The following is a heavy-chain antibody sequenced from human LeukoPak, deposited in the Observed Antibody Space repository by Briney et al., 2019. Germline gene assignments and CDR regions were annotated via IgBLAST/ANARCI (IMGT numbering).Heavy chain of an antibody. CDR1: GFTFSSYV. CDR2: ISYDGTNK. Sequence: GGSLRLSCAASGFTFSSYVMSWVRQAPGKGLEWVAVISYDGTNKYYADSVKGRFTISRDNSKNTLYLQMNSLRAEDTAVYYCARDRTRDGYNQGRVFDYWGQGTLVTVSS. V-gene: IGHV3-30-3*01. CDR3: ARDRTRDGYNQGRVFDY. D-gene: IGHD5-24*01. J-gene: IGHJ4*02.